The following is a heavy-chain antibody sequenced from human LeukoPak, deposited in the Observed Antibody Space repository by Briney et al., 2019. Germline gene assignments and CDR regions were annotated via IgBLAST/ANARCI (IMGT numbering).Heavy chain of an antibody. J-gene: IGHJ6*03. D-gene: IGHD2-2*01. V-gene: IGHV4-61*02. CDR2: IYTSGST. Sequence: PSETLSLTCTVSGGSISSGSYYWSWIRQPAGKGLEWIGRIYTSGSTNYNPSLKSRVTISVDTSKNQFSLKLSSVTAADTAVYYCARAPMPNYYYYYMDVWGKGTAVTVSS. CDR1: GGSISSGSYY. CDR3: ARAPMPNYYYYYMDV.